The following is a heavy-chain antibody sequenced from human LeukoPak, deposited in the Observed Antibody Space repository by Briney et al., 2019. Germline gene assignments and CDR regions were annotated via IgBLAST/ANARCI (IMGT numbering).Heavy chain of an antibody. CDR3: AKDRSSGGYFDY. J-gene: IGHJ4*02. CDR2: ISGSGGST. V-gene: IGHV3-23*01. Sequence: QPGGSLRLSCAASGFTFSSYAMSWVRQAPGKGLEWVSAISGSGGSTYYADSVKGRLTISRDNSKNTLYLQMNSLRAEDTAVYYCAKDRSSGGYFDYWGQGTLVTVSS. CDR1: GFTFSSYA. D-gene: IGHD3-16*01.